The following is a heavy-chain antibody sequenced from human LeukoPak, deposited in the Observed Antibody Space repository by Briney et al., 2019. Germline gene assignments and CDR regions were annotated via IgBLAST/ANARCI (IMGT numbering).Heavy chain of an antibody. J-gene: IGHJ6*03. Sequence: PGGPLRLSCAASGFTFSSYAMSWVRQAPGKGLEWVSAISGSGGSTYYADSVKGRFTISRDNSKNTPYLQMNSLRAEDTAVYYCAKDGVYCSSTSCYSYYYYYMDVWGKGTTVTVSS. CDR1: GFTFSSYA. CDR2: ISGSGGST. CDR3: AKDGVYCSSTSCYSYYYYYMDV. D-gene: IGHD2-2*02. V-gene: IGHV3-23*01.